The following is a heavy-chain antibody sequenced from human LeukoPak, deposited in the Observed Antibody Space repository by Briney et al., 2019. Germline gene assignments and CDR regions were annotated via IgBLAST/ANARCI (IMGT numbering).Heavy chain of an antibody. D-gene: IGHD3-22*01. Sequence: GASVKVSCKASGYTFTDYYMYWLRQAPGPGLEWMGWINPNSGGTNYAQRFQGRVTMTRDTAISTAYMELIRLISDDTAVYYCATYSSAYYSGFDYWGQGTLVTVSS. J-gene: IGHJ4*02. V-gene: IGHV1-2*02. CDR2: INPNSGGT. CDR1: GYTFTDYY. CDR3: ATYSSAYYSGFDY.